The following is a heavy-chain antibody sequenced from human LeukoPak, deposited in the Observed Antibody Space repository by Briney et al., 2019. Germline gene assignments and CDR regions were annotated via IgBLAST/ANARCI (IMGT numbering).Heavy chain of an antibody. CDR2: IIPILGIA. CDR1: GRTFGRYT. Sequence: SVMVSCKSAGRTFGRYTISWVRQAHGQELEWMGRIIPILGIANYAQKFQGRVTITADKSTSTAYMELSSLRSEDTAVYYCARGSTGWFDPWGQGTLVTVSS. D-gene: IGHD1-1*01. J-gene: IGHJ5*02. CDR3: ARGSTGWFDP. V-gene: IGHV1-69*02.